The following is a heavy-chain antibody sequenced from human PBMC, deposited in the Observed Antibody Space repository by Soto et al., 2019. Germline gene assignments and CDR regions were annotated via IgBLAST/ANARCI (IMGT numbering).Heavy chain of an antibody. CDR1: GFTFSSYG. Sequence: PGGSLRLSCAASGFTFSSYGMHWVRQAPGKGLEWVAVIWYDGSNKYYADSVKGRFTISRDNSKNTLYLQMNSLRAEDTAVYYCARDTAMDDYYYGMDVWGQGTTVTVSS. CDR3: ARDTAMDDYYYGMDV. D-gene: IGHD5-18*01. J-gene: IGHJ6*02. V-gene: IGHV3-33*01. CDR2: IWYDGSNK.